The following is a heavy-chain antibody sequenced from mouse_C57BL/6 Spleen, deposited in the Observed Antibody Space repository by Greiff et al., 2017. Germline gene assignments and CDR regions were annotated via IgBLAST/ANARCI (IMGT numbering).Heavy chain of an antibody. CDR2: INPYNGDT. CDR1: GYSFTGYF. V-gene: IGHV1-20*01. J-gene: IGHJ3*01. D-gene: IGHD2-3*01. Sequence: VQLQQSGPELVKPGDSVKISCKASGYSFTGYFMNWVMQSHGKSLEWIGRINPYNGDTFYNQKFKGKATLTVDKSSSTAHMELRSLTSEDSAVYYCARGGWLLPSWFAYWGQGTLVTVSA. CDR3: ARGGWLLPSWFAY.